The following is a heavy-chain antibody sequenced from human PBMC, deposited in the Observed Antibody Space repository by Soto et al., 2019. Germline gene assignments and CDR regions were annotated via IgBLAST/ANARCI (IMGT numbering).Heavy chain of an antibody. J-gene: IGHJ4*02. CDR3: ARSEATGLDY. D-gene: IGHD1-26*01. V-gene: IGHV4-4*02. CDR2: AHHSGRT. Sequence: QVQLQESGPGLVKPSGTLSLTCTVSGGSMSSSNWWNWVRQSPGKGLEWIGEAHHSGRTNYNPSRKSRVTISVDKSKNRFSLKLSSVTAADTAVCYCARSEATGLDYWGQGTLVTVSS. CDR1: GGSMSSSNW.